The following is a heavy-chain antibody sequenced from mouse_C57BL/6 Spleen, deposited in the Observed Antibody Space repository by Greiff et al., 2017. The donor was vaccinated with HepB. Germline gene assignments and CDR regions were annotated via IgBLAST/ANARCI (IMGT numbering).Heavy chain of an antibody. CDR3: ATLWSLFAY. V-gene: IGHV2-9-1*01. J-gene: IGHJ3*01. CDR2: IWTGGGT. Sequence: VKLQESGPGLVAPSQSLSITCTVSGFSLTSYAISWVRQPPGKGLEWLGVIWTGGGTNYNSALKSRLSISKDNSNSQVFLKMNSLQTDDTARYYCATLWSLFAYWGQGTLVTVSA. D-gene: IGHD1-1*02. CDR1: GFSLTSYA.